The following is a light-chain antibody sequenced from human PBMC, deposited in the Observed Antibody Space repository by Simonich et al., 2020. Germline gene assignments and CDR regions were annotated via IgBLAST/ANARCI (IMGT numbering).Light chain of an antibody. CDR2: DVS. V-gene: IGLV2-14*01. J-gene: IGLJ3*02. Sequence: QSALTQPASVSGSPGQPITISCTGTSSDVGGYNYVSWYQQHPGKAPKLMIYDVSKRPSGVSNRVSGSKSGNTASLTISGLQAEDEADYYCSSYTSSSTLVFGGGTKLTVL. CDR1: SSDVGGYNY. CDR3: SSYTSSSTLV.